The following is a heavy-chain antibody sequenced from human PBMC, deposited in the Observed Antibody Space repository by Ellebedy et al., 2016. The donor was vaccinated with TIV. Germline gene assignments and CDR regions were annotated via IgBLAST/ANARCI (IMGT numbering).Heavy chain of an antibody. D-gene: IGHD5-24*01. Sequence: AASVKVSCKTSGYNFIDYGVSWVRQAPGQGLEWMGWISAYYGSTTYAQSLQGRVTLTRGTSTSTLYMELRSLSFDDTAVYYCVREMEASGTISFAYWGQGTLATVSS. J-gene: IGHJ4*02. CDR1: GYNFIDYG. CDR2: ISAYYGST. CDR3: VREMEASGTISFAY. V-gene: IGHV1-18*01.